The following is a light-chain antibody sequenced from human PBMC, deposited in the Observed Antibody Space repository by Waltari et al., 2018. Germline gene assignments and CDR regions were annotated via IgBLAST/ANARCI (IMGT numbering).Light chain of an antibody. Sequence: SVLTQPPSASGTPGQRVTISCSGSSSNIGSNTVNWYQQHPGTAPKLLIYSNNQRPSGVPDRFSGSKSGTSASLAISGLQSEDEADYYCAAWDDSLNGHVFGTGTKVTVL. CDR3: AAWDDSLNGHV. J-gene: IGLJ1*01. V-gene: IGLV1-44*01. CDR1: SSNIGSNT. CDR2: SNN.